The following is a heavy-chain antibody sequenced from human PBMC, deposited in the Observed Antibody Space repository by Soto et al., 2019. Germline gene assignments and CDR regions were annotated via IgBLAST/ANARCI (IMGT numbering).Heavy chain of an antibody. CDR2: IYYSGST. V-gene: IGHV4-31*03. CDR3: ARFVLTGRLAGKDY. CDR1: GGSISSGGYY. J-gene: IGHJ4*02. Sequence: SETLSLTCTVSGGSISSGGYYWSWIRQHPGKGLEWIGYIYYSGSTYYNPSLKSRVTISVDTSKNQFSLKLSSVTAADTAVYYCARFVLTGRLAGKDYWGQGTLVTVSS. D-gene: IGHD3-9*01.